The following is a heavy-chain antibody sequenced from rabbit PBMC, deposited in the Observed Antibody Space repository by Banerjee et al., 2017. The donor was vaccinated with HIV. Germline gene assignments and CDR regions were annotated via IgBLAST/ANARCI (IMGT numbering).Heavy chain of an antibody. J-gene: IGHJ4*01. V-gene: IGHV1S45*01. CDR3: ARDEQASGGYVFNL. D-gene: IGHD1-1*01. CDR2: IYTGSGAT. Sequence: QQQLEESGGGLVRPGGSLTLTCKASGLDFGSSYWICWVRQAPGKGLEWIGCIYTGSGATYYASWAKGRFTFSKTSSTTVTLRMTSLTAADTATYFCARDEQASGGYVFNLWGPGTLVTVS. CDR1: GLDFGSSYW.